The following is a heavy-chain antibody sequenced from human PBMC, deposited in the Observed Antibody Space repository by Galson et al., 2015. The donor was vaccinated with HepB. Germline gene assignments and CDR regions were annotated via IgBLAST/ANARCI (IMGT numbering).Heavy chain of an antibody. D-gene: IGHD6-19*01. Sequence: SLRLSCAASGFTVSSNYMSWVRQAPGKGLEWVSVIYSGGSTYYADSVKGRFTISRDNSKNTLYLQMNSLRAEDTAVYYCARDGARSSGWYYYGMDVWGQGTTVTVSS. CDR3: ARDGARSSGWYYYGMDV. V-gene: IGHV3-66*02. J-gene: IGHJ6*02. CDR2: IYSGGST. CDR1: GFTVSSNY.